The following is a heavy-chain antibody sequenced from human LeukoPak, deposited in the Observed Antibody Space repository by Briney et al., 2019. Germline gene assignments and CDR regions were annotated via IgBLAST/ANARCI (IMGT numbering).Heavy chain of an antibody. CDR1: GYTFTNYY. J-gene: IGHJ4*02. D-gene: IGHD4/OR15-4a*01. CDR3: VPSANYYYFDY. CDR2: INPKSGGT. Sequence: ASVKVSCRASGYTFTNYYMHWVRQAPGLGFEWMGWINPKSGGTSYPQKFQGRLTMTRDTSISTAYMELSRLRSDDTAVYYCVPSANYYYFDYWGQGTLVTVSS. V-gene: IGHV1-2*02.